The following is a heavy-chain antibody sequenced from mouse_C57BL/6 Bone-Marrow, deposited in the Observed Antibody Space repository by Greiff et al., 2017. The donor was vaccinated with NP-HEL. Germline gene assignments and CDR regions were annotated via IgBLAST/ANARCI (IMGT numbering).Heavy chain of an antibody. CDR3: ARIYYYGSSYVNYAMDY. J-gene: IGHJ4*01. D-gene: IGHD1-1*01. V-gene: IGHV14-3*01. CDR2: IDPANGNT. CDR1: GFNIKNTY. Sequence: VQLQQSVAELVRPGASVKLSCTASGFNIKNTYMHWVKQRPDQGLEWIGRIDPANGNTKYAPKFQGKATITADTSSNTAYLQLSSLTSEDTAIYYCARIYYYGSSYVNYAMDYWGQGTSVTVSS.